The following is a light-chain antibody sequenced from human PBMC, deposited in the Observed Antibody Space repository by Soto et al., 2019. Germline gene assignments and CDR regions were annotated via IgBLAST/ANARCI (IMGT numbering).Light chain of an antibody. CDR2: EVS. CDR1: QSLLDSDGKTF. J-gene: IGKJ1*01. Sequence: DIVMTQTPLSLSVTPGQPASISCKSSQSLLDSDGKTFLYWYVXKPGHPQQLXIYEVSNRFAGVPDRFSGSGSETDLTMEISRVEADDVEMYDCMQSLQLPLTFGQGTKVDIK. V-gene: IGKV2D-29*01. CDR3: MQSLQLPLT.